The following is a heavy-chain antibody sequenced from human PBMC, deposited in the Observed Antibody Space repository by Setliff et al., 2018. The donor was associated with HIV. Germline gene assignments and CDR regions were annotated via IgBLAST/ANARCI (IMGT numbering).Heavy chain of an antibody. CDR1: GGSITNHY. Sequence: PSETLSLTCTVSGGSITNHYWSWIRQPAGKGLEWIGRIYGSGITSYNPSLQRPVTMSVDTSKNQFSLRLNFVTAADTAVYYCASSRGHSAAPNEFFDYWGQGTLVTVSS. J-gene: IGHJ4*02. V-gene: IGHV4-4*07. D-gene: IGHD2-2*01. CDR3: ASSRGHSAAPNEFFDY. CDR2: IYGSGIT.